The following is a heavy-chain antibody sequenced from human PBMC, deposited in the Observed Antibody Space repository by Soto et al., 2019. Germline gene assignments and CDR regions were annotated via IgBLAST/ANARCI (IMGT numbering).Heavy chain of an antibody. D-gene: IGHD2-2*01. CDR1: GYTFTSYA. V-gene: IGHV7-4-1*01. CDR3: AREGQGVVPAANGYYYYYGMDV. CDR2: INTNTGNP. J-gene: IGHJ6*02. Sequence: QVQLVQSGSELKKPGASVKVSCKASGYTFTSYAMNWVRQAPGQGLEWMGWINTNTGNPTYAQGFTGRFVFSLDTSVSTAYLQLCSLKAEDTAVYYCAREGQGVVPAANGYYYYYGMDVWGQGTTVTVSS.